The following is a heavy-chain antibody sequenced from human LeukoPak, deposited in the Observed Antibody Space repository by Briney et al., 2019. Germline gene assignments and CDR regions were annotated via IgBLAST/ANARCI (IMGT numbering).Heavy chain of an antibody. J-gene: IGHJ4*02. CDR2: IYYSGST. D-gene: IGHD3-10*01. V-gene: IGHV4-31*03. CDR1: GGSISSGGYY. Sequence: PSQTLSLTCTVSGGSISSGGYYWSWIRQHPGKGLEWIGYIYYSGSTYYNPSLKSRVTISVDTSKNQFSLKLSSVTAADTAVYYCARDSRGFGELSTRWSCFDYWGQGTLVTVSS. CDR3: ARDSRGFGELSTRWSCFDY.